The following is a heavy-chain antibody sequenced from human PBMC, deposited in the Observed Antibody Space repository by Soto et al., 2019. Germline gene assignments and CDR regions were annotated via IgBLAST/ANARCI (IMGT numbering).Heavy chain of an antibody. D-gene: IGHD3-16*02. CDR2: ISYDGRNK. Sequence: QVQLVESGGGVVQPGRSLRLSCAASGFTFSSYGMNWVRQAPGKGLEWVALISYDGRNKHYVDSVKGRFTISRDNSKNTLYLQMHSLRGEDTALYYCAKDHVVTVPKGSGMDVWGQGTTVTVSS. CDR3: AKDHVVTVPKGSGMDV. V-gene: IGHV3-30*18. J-gene: IGHJ6*02. CDR1: GFTFSSYG.